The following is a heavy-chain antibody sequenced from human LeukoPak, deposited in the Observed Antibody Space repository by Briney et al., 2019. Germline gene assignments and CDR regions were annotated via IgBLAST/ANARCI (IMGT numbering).Heavy chain of an antibody. V-gene: IGHV3-23*01. CDR2: ISGSGGST. CDR1: GFTFSSYG. D-gene: IGHD2-15*01. J-gene: IGHJ6*04. CDR3: AKAPMVVAAFLDV. Sequence: GGTLRLSCAASGFTFSSYGMSWVRQAPGKGLEWVSAISGSGGSTYYADSVKGRFTISRDNSKNTLYLQMNSLRAEDTAVYYCAKAPMVVAAFLDVWGKGTTVTISS.